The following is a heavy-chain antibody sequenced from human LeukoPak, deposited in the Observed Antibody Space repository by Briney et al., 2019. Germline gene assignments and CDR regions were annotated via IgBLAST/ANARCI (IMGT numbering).Heavy chain of an antibody. CDR2: IIPIFGTA. CDR3: ARDLTMGHSTPFDY. J-gene: IGHJ4*02. V-gene: IGHV1-69*06. Sequence: SVKVSCKASGGTLSSYAISWVRQAPGQGLEWMGGIIPIFGTANYAQKFQGRVTITADKSTSTAYMELSSLRSEDTPLYCCARDLTMGHSTPFDYWGQGTLVTVSS. D-gene: IGHD1-1*01. CDR1: GGTLSSYA.